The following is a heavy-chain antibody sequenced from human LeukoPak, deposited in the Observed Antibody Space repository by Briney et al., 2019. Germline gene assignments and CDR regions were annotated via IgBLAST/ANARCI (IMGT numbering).Heavy chain of an antibody. CDR1: GFTLSDYY. CDR3: ARTPFDSGSRGSDAFDI. CDR2: ISGSGTTI. D-gene: IGHD1-26*01. V-gene: IGHV3-11*04. Sequence: GGSLRLSCAASGFTLSDYYMSWTRQAPGKGLEWVSYISGSGTTIYYADSVKGQFTISRDNTKNSLYLQMNSLRAEDTAVYYCARTPFDSGSRGSDAFDIWGQGTMVTVSS. J-gene: IGHJ3*02.